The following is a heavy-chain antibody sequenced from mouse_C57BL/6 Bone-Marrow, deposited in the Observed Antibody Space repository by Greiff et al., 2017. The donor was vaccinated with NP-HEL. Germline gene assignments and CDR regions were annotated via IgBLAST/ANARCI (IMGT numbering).Heavy chain of an antibody. CDR3: AKEGIYYDYDGYYYAMDY. V-gene: IGHV2-3*01. Sequence: QVHVKQSGPGLVAPSQSLSITCTVSGFSLTSYGVSWVRQPPGKGLEWLGVIWGDGSTNYHSALISRLSISKDNSKSQVFLKLNSLQTDDTATYYCAKEGIYYDYDGYYYAMDYWGQGTSVTVSS. J-gene: IGHJ4*01. D-gene: IGHD2-4*01. CDR2: IWGDGST. CDR1: GFSLTSYG.